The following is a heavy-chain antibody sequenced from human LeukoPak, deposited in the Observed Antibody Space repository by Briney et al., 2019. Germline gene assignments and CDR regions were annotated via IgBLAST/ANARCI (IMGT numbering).Heavy chain of an antibody. CDR2: IKQDGSEK. Sequence: PGGSLRLSCAASGFTFSSYEMNWVRQAPGKGLEWVANIKQDGSEKYYVDSVKGRFTISRDNAKNSLYLQMNSLRAEDTAVYYCARNRKGAGDYWGQGTLVTVSS. J-gene: IGHJ4*02. D-gene: IGHD3-10*01. CDR3: ARNRKGAGDY. CDR1: GFTFSSYE. V-gene: IGHV3-7*01.